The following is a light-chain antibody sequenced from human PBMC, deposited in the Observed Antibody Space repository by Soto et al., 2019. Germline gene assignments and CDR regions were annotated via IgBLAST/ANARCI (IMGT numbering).Light chain of an antibody. Sequence: EVVLTHSRGTLSLSPGERATLSCRASQSLSSTYLAWYQQKPGQAPRLLIYGASSRATGLPDRFSGSGSGTDFTLTISRLEPEDFAVYYCQRYGIPPETFAQRSKVDI. CDR1: QSLSSTY. J-gene: IGKJ1*01. V-gene: IGKV3-20*01. CDR2: GAS. CDR3: QRYGIPPET.